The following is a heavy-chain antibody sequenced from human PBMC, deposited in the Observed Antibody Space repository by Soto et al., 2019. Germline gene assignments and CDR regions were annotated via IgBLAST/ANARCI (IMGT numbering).Heavy chain of an antibody. J-gene: IGHJ4*02. CDR2: IYHGVTT. CDR3: VRHEDVDTAFDY. V-gene: IGHV4-39*01. D-gene: IGHD5-18*01. CDR1: GGSSSSSSYY. Sequence: QLQLQESGPGLVKPLETLSLACNVSGGSSSSSSYYRGWIRQPPGKGLGWIGSIYHGVTTLYNPALKSRVTISADTSESQISLDLKSVTAPDTAVYYCVRHEDVDTAFDYWGQGTLVTVSS.